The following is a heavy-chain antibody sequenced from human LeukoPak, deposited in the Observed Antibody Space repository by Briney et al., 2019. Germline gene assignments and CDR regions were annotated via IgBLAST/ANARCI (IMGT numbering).Heavy chain of an antibody. D-gene: IGHD6-13*01. CDR3: ARLPAQGGAGSDY. CDR1: GGSISSYY. CDR2: IYYSGST. V-gene: IGHV4-59*08. Sequence: SETLSLTCTVSGGSISSYYWSWIRQPPGKGLEWIGYIYYSGSTNYNPSLKSRVTISVDTSKNQFSLKLSSVTAADTAVYYCARLPAQGGAGSDYWAREPWSPSPQ. J-gene: IGHJ4*02.